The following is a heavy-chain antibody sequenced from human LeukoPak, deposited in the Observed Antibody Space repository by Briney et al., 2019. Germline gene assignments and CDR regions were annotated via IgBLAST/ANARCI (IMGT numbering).Heavy chain of an antibody. J-gene: IGHJ5*02. CDR1: GFTFSSYA. CDR2: ISYDGSNK. D-gene: IGHD3-22*01. CDR3: ARDSNPRRAYYYDSSGYFGDP. Sequence: GGSLRLSCAASGFTFSSYAMHWVRQAPGKGLEWVAVISYDGSNKYYADSVKGRFTISRDNSKNTPYLQMNSLRAEDTAVYYCARDSNPRRAYYYDSSGYFGDPWGQGTLVTVSS. V-gene: IGHV3-30-3*01.